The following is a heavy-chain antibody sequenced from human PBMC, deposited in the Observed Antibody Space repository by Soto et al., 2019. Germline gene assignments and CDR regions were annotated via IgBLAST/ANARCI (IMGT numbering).Heavy chain of an antibody. CDR2: IYYSGST. V-gene: IGHV4-59*01. CDR1: GGSISSYY. Sequence: SETLSLTCTVSGGSISSYYWSWIRQPPGKGLEWIGYIYYSGSTNYNPSLKSRVTISVDTSKNQFSLKLSSVTAADTAVYYCARDRFYFDYWGQGTLVTVSS. CDR3: ARDRFYFDY. J-gene: IGHJ4*02.